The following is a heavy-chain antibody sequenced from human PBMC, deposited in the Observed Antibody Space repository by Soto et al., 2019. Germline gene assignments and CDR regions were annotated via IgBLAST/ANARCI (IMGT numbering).Heavy chain of an antibody. CDR3: ARVNFWSGYEYYYYGMDV. CDR2: IIPIFGTA. Sequence: QVQLVQSGAEVKKPGSSVKVSCKASGGTFSSYAISWVRQAPGQGLEWMGGIIPIFGTANYAQKFQGRVTITADESTSPAYMELSSLRSEDTAVYYCARVNFWSGYEYYYYGMDVWGQGTTVTVSS. D-gene: IGHD3-3*01. J-gene: IGHJ6*02. V-gene: IGHV1-69*12. CDR1: GGTFSSYA.